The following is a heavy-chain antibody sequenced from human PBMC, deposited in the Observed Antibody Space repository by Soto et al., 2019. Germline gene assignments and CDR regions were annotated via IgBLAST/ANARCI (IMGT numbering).Heavy chain of an antibody. CDR2: IYSGGST. V-gene: IGHV3-66*01. CDR1: GFTVRTKY. J-gene: IGHJ4*02. D-gene: IGHD1-26*01. Sequence: EVQLVESGGGLVQTGGSLRLACAASGFTVRTKYMTWVCQAPGKGLEWVSVIYSGGSTFYADSVRGRFTLSRDNSKNTVNLQMNSLRAEDTAVYYCARDPWAADYWGQGTLVTVSS. CDR3: ARDPWAADY.